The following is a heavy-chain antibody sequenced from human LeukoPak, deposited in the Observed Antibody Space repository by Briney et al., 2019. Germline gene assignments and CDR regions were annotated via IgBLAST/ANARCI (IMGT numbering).Heavy chain of an antibody. D-gene: IGHD6-13*01. V-gene: IGHV1-69*13. J-gene: IGHJ4*02. Sequence: SVKVSCKASGCTFSSYAISWVRQAPGQGLEWMGGIIPIFGTANYAQKFQGRVTITADESTSTAYMELSSLRSEDTAVYYCASLPGIAAAGTIEDYWGQGTLVTVSS. CDR1: GCTFSSYA. CDR2: IIPIFGTA. CDR3: ASLPGIAAAGTIEDY.